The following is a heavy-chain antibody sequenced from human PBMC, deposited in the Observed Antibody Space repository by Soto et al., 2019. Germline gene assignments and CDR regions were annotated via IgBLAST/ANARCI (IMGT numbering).Heavy chain of an antibody. D-gene: IGHD6-13*01. Sequence: ASVKVSFKASGYTFTSYGISWVRQAPGQGLEWMGWISAYNGNTNYAQKLQGRVTMTTDTSTSTAYMELRSLRSDDTAVYYCARDLQQLELPYNWFDPWGQGTLVTVSS. V-gene: IGHV1-18*01. CDR1: GYTFTSYG. CDR2: ISAYNGNT. CDR3: ARDLQQLELPYNWFDP. J-gene: IGHJ5*02.